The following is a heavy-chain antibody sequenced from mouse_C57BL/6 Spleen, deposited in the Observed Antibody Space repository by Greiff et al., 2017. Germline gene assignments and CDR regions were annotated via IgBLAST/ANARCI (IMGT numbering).Heavy chain of an antibody. J-gene: IGHJ4*01. CDR2: ISNGGGCT. CDR1: GFTFSDYY. CDR3: ARQATGKSMDY. Sequence: DVMLVESGGGLVQPGGSLKLSCAASGFTFSDYYMYWVRQTPGKSLEWVADISNGGGCTYYPYTFKGRFTITGDNATNTLYLQMSRLKSEDTAMYYCARQATGKSMDYWGQGTSVTVSS. V-gene: IGHV5-12*01. D-gene: IGHD4-1*02.